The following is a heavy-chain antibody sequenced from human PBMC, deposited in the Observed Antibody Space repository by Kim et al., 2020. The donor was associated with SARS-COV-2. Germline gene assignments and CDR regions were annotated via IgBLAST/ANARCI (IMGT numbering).Heavy chain of an antibody. CDR1: GGSFSGYY. D-gene: IGHD6-13*01. CDR2: INHSGST. J-gene: IGHJ5*02. CDR3: ARGREKQQPLNWCDP. V-gene: IGHV4-34*01. Sequence: SETLSLTCAVYGGSFSGYYWSWIRQPPGKGLEWIGEINHSGSTNYNPSLKSRVTISVDTSKNQFSLKLSSVTAADTAVYYCARGREKQQPLNWCDPWGQGTLVTVSS.